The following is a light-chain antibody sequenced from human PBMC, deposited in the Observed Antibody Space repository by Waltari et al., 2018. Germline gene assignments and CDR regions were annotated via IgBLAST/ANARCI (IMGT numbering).Light chain of an antibody. Sequence: QSALTQPPSASGSPGQSVTISCPGSSRDVVSYLHVSWYQQHPGKAPRLIIYEVNKRPSGVPDRFSGSKSGNTASLTVSGLQSEDEAVYFCSSYTGIRSVIFGGGTHLSVL. CDR1: SRDVVSYLH. J-gene: IGLJ2*01. CDR2: EVN. CDR3: SSYTGIRSVI. V-gene: IGLV2-8*01.